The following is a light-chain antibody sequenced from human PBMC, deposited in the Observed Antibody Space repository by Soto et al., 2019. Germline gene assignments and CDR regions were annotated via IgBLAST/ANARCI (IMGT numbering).Light chain of an antibody. V-gene: IGKV1-39*01. CDR2: AAS. J-gene: IGKJ5*01. CDR1: QDIGTY. CDR3: QQRYTTTRIT. Sequence: DIQMTQSPSSLSSSIGDSVIITCRASQDIGTYLNWYQHKPGKAPKHLIYAASSLQTGVPSRFTGSGSGKEFTITIDSLQPEDFATYYCQQRYTTTRITFGQGTRLEIK.